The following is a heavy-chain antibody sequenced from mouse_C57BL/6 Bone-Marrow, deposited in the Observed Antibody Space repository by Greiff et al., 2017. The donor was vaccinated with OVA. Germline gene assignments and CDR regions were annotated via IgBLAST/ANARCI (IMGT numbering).Heavy chain of an antibody. D-gene: IGHD3-2*02. CDR3: TWGTAQATRNFDY. V-gene: IGHV1-5*01. Sequence: DVQLQESGTVLARPGASVKMSCKTSGYTFTSYWMHWVKQRPGQGLEWIGAIYPGNSDTSYNQKFKGKAKLTAVTSASTAYMELSSLTNEDSAVYYCTWGTAQATRNFDYWGQGTTLTVSS. J-gene: IGHJ2*01. CDR1: GYTFTSYW. CDR2: IYPGNSDT.